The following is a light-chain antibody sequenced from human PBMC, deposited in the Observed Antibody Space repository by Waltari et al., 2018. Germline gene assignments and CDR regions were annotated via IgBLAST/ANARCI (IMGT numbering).Light chain of an antibody. CDR2: VNSDVSY. J-gene: IGLJ3*02. V-gene: IGLV4-69*01. CDR3: QTGGFGIWV. Sequence: QLMLTQSPSASASLGASVKLTCTLNSGHSDYAIAWHPQQPEKGPRFLMMVNSDVSYIKGDGIPDRFSGSSSWADRYLTISRLQSEDEADYYCQTGGFGIWVFGGGTKLTVL. CDR1: SGHSDYA.